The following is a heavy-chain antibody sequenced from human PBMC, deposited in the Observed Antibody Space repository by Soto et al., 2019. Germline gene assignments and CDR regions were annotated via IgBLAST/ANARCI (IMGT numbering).Heavy chain of an antibody. D-gene: IGHD5-12*01. CDR1: GGSISSYY. CDR2: IYYSGST. CDR3: ARVVPDGYSDY. V-gene: IGHV4-59*01. Sequence: PSETLSLTCTVSGGSISSYYWSWIRQPPGKGLEWIGYIYYSGSTNYNPSLKSRVTISVDTSKNQFSLKLSSVTAADTAVYYCARVVPDGYSDYWGQGTLVTVSS. J-gene: IGHJ4*02.